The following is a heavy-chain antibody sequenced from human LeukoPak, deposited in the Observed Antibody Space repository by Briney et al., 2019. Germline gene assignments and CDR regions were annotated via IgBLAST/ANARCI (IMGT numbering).Heavy chain of an antibody. CDR2: IYSSGST. D-gene: IGHD6-13*01. Sequence: SETLSLTCTVSGGSISNYYWSWIRQPAGKGLEWIGRIYSSGSTDYNPSLKSRVTMSVDTSKNQFSLKLRPVTAADTAVYYCARDPIKDSSSWCGEGNYNWFYPWGQGTLVTVSS. CDR3: ARDPIKDSSSWCGEGNYNWFYP. CDR1: GGSISNYY. J-gene: IGHJ5*02. V-gene: IGHV4-4*07.